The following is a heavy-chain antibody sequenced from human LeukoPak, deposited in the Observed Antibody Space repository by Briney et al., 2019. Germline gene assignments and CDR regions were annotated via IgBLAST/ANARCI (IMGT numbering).Heavy chain of an antibody. V-gene: IGHV1-69*13. J-gene: IGHJ3*02. CDR1: GGTFSSHA. CDR3: ARDSGPNDAFDI. CDR2: IIPIFGTA. Sequence: SVKVSCKASGGTFSSHAISWVRQAPGQGLEWMGGIIPIFGTANYAQKFQGRVTITADESTSTAYMELSSLRSEDTAVYYCARDSGPNDAFDIWGQGTMVTVSS. D-gene: IGHD3-10*01.